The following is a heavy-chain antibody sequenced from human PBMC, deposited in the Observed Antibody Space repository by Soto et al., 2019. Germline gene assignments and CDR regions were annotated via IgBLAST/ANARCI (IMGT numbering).Heavy chain of an antibody. Sequence: QVQLVQSGAEVKKPGSSVKVSCKASGGTFSSYAISWVQQAPGQGLEWMVGIIPIFGTANYAQKFQGRVTITADESTSTAYMELSSLRSEDTAVYYCARDSQLINVVVPAATHGMDVWGQGTTVTVSS. CDR2: IIPIFGTA. CDR1: GGTFSSYA. V-gene: IGHV1-69*01. CDR3: ARDSQLINVVVPAATHGMDV. J-gene: IGHJ6*02. D-gene: IGHD2-2*01.